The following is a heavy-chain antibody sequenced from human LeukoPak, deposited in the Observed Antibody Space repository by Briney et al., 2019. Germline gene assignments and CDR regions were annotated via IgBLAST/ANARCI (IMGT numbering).Heavy chain of an antibody. CDR1: GYTFTGYY. CDR3: ARESIAARMLGY. V-gene: IGHV1-2*06. J-gene: IGHJ4*02. CDR2: INPNSGGT. Sequence: ASVKVSCMASGYTFTGYYMHWVRQAPGQGLEWMGRINPNSGGTNYAQKFQGRVTMTRDTSISTAYMELSRLRSDDTAVYYCARESIAARMLGYWGQGTLVTVSS. D-gene: IGHD6-6*01.